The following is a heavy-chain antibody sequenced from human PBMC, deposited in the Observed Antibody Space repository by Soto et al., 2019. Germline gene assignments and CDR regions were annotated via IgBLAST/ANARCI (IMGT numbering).Heavy chain of an antibody. CDR3: AKGKQQFDY. V-gene: IGHV3-23*01. J-gene: IGHJ4*02. CDR2: IGGSGATT. Sequence: PGGSLRLSCAASGFSLSTYAMTWVRQAPGKGLEWVASIGGSGATTYYASSVKGRFTISRDNSKNTLFLQMNSLRAEDTAVYYCAKGKQQFDYWGQGTQVTVSS. CDR1: GFSLSTYA. D-gene: IGHD6-13*01.